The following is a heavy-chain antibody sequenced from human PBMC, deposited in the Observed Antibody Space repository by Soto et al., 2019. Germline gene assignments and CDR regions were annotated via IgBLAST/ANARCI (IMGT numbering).Heavy chain of an antibody. D-gene: IGHD2-15*01. V-gene: IGHV4-59*08. CDR3: ARRVATWFDP. CDR1: GGSISSYY. Sequence: PSETLSLTCTVSGGSISSYYWSWIRQPPGKGLEWIGYIYYSGSTNYNPSLKSRVTISVDTSKNQFSLELSSVTAADTAVYYCARRVATWFDPWGQGTLVTVSS. J-gene: IGHJ5*02. CDR2: IYYSGST.